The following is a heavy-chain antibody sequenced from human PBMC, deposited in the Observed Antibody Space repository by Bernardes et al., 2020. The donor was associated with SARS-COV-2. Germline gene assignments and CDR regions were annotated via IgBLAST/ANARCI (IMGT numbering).Heavy chain of an antibody. CDR2: IYYSGTS. CDR3: ASGKAVAGDTYDY. CDR1: GGSVSGYF. D-gene: IGHD6-19*01. Sequence: SETLSLTCTVSGGSVSGYFWSWIRQPPGKGLEWIGYIYYSGTSNYNPSLKRRVTILVDTSKNQFSLKLSSVTAADTAVYYCASGKAVAGDTYDYWGQGTLVTVSS. J-gene: IGHJ4*02. V-gene: IGHV4-59*02.